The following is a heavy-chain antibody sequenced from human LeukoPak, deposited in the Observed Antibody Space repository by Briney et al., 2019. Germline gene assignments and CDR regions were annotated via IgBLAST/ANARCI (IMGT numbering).Heavy chain of an antibody. CDR3: ARQRYYYGSGTPGYFDY. V-gene: IGHV4-34*01. CDR1: GGXFSGYY. D-gene: IGHD3-10*01. Sequence: PSETLSLTCAVSGGXFSGYYWSWIRQPPGKGLEWIGGIYCSGSTYYNPSLKSRVTISVDTSKNQFSLKVSSVTAADTAVYYCARQRYYYGSGTPGYFDYWGQGTLVTVSS. CDR2: IYCSGST. J-gene: IGHJ4*02.